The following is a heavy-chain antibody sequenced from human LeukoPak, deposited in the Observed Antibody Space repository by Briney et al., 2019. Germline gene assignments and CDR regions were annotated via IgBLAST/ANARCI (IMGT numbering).Heavy chain of an antibody. CDR3: ARDQDTAMVEGAFDI. D-gene: IGHD5-18*01. V-gene: IGHV3-33*01. Sequence: GRSLRLSCAASGFTFSSYGMHWVRQAPGKGLEWVAVIWYDGSNKYYADSVKGRFTISRDNSKNTLYLQMNSLRAEDTAVYYCARDQDTAMVEGAFDIWGQGTMVTVSS. CDR1: GFTFSSYG. CDR2: IWYDGSNK. J-gene: IGHJ3*02.